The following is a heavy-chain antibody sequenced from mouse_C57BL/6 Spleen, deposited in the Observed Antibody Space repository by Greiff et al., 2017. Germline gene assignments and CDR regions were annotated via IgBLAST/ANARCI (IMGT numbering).Heavy chain of an antibody. Sequence: EVKLVESGGGLVQPGGSMKLSCAASGFTFSDAWMDWVRQSPERGLEWVAEIRNKANNHATYYAESVKGRFTISRDDSKSSVYLQMNSLRAEDTGIYYCTRHNLTGTFDYWGQGTTLTVSS. V-gene: IGHV6-6*01. CDR1: GFTFSDAW. D-gene: IGHD4-1*01. CDR3: TRHNLTGTFDY. J-gene: IGHJ2*01. CDR2: IRNKANNHAT.